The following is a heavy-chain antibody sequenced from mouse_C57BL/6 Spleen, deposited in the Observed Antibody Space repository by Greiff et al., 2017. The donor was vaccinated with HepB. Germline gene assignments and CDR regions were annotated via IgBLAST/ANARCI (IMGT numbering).Heavy chain of an antibody. Sequence: EVMLVESGGDLVRPGGSLKLSCAASGFTFSSYGMSWVRQTPDKRLEWIASISSGGSYTYYADRVKGRVTISGDNAKNTLYLQMSSLKSEDTAMYYCASHPLTRTALDYWGQGTTLTVSS. D-gene: IGHD4-1*01. CDR1: GFTFSSYG. J-gene: IGHJ2*01. V-gene: IGHV5-6*01. CDR2: ISSGGSYT. CDR3: ASHPLTRTALDY.